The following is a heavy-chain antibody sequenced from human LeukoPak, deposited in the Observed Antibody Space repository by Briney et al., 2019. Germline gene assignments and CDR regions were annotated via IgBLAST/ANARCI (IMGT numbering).Heavy chain of an antibody. Sequence: SETLSLTCAVYGGSFSGNYWSWIRQPPGKGLEWIGEINHSGSTNYNPSLKSRVTISVDTSKSQFSLNLSSVTAADTAVYYCARGLDSSSSVSLYYYYMDVWGKGTTVTVSS. V-gene: IGHV4-34*01. CDR1: GGSFSGNY. J-gene: IGHJ6*03. CDR2: INHSGST. D-gene: IGHD6-6*01. CDR3: ARGLDSSSSVSLYYYYMDV.